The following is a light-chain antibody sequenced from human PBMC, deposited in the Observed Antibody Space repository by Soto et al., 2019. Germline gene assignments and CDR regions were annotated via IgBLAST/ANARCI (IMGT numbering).Light chain of an antibody. CDR3: QSYTSSLSGVV. Sequence: QSVLTQPPSVSGAPGQRVTISCTGSSSNIGAGYDVHWYQQLPGTAPKLLIYGNSNRPSGVPDRFSGSKSGTSASLAITGLEAEDEADYYCQSYTSSLSGVVLGGGTKLTVL. V-gene: IGLV1-40*01. CDR2: GNS. J-gene: IGLJ2*01. CDR1: SSNIGAGYD.